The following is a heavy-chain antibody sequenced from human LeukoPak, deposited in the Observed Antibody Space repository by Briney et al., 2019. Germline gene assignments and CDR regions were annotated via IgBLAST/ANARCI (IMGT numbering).Heavy chain of an antibody. J-gene: IGHJ6*02. Sequence: PGGSLRLSCAASGFSFSSYAMSWVRQAPGEGLEWVSGLSDSGGNTIYADSVKGRFTISRDNAKNSLYLQMNSLRAEDTAVYYCARDGGPKVPAATNYGMDVWGQGTTVTVSS. CDR3: ARDGGPKVPAATNYGMDV. V-gene: IGHV3-23*01. CDR1: GFSFSSYA. CDR2: LSDSGGNT. D-gene: IGHD2-2*01.